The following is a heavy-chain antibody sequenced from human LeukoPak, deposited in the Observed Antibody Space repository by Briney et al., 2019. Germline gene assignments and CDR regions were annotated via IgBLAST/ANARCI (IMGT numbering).Heavy chain of an antibody. CDR3: ARRFYDEFGP. D-gene: IGHD2/OR15-2a*01. V-gene: IGHV1-2*02. CDR1: GYNFIGYF. CDR2: INPNTGVT. Sequence: ASVKVSCKASGYNFIGYFMHWVRQAPGQGLEWVGWINPNTGVTNYAQKFQGRVTMTRDASISTVYMELIRQTSDDTAVYYCARRFYDEFGPWGQGTLVTVSS. J-gene: IGHJ5*02.